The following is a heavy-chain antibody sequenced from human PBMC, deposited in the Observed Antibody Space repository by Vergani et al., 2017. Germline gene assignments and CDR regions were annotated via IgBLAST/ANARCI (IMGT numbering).Heavy chain of an antibody. Sequence: QVQLVESGGGVVQPGRSLRLSCAASGFTFSSYGMHWVRQAPGKGLEWVAVISYDGSNKYYADSVKGRFTISRDNSKNTLYLQMNSLRAEDTAVYYCAKDIAAAGTGGVFDYWGQGTLVTVSS. CDR1: GFTFSSYG. V-gene: IGHV3-30*18. J-gene: IGHJ4*02. D-gene: IGHD6-13*01. CDR2: ISYDGSNK. CDR3: AKDIAAAGTGGVFDY.